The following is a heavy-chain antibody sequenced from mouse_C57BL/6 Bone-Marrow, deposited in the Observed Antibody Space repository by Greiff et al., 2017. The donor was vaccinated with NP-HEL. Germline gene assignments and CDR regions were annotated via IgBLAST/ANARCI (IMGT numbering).Heavy chain of an antibody. CDR2: IHPNSGST. J-gene: IGHJ1*03. Sequence: VKLQESGAELVKPGASVKLSCKASGYTFTSYWMHWVKQRPGQGLEWIGMIHPNSGSTNYNEKFKSKATLTVDKSSSTAYMQLSSLTSEDSAVYYCAREEGYWYFDVWGTGTTVTVSS. CDR1: GYTFTSYW. V-gene: IGHV1-64*01. CDR3: AREEGYWYFDV.